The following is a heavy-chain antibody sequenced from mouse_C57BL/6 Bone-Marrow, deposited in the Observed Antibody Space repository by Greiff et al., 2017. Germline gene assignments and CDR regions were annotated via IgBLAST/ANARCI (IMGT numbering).Heavy chain of an antibody. V-gene: IGHV1-62-2*01. Sequence: QVQLQQSGAELVKPGASVKLSCKASGYIFTEYTIHWVKQRSGQCLEWIGWFYPGSGSIKYNERFKDKATLTADKSSNTVYMELSRLTSEDSAVYFCARHERYYDYEGYFDYWGQGTTLTVSS. CDR3: ARHERYYDYEGYFDY. CDR1: GYIFTEYT. D-gene: IGHD2-4*01. CDR2: FYPGSGSI. J-gene: IGHJ2*01.